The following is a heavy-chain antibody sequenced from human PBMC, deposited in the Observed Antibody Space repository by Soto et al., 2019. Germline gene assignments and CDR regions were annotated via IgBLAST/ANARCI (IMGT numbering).Heavy chain of an antibody. CDR3: ARDKDFWSGYYGMDV. V-gene: IGHV1-69*06. J-gene: IGHJ6*02. CDR2: IIPIFGTA. D-gene: IGHD3-3*01. Sequence: SVKVSCKAAGGTFSSYAISWVRQAPGQGLEWMGGIIPIFGTANYAQKFQGRVTITADKSTSTAHLELSSLGSEDTAVYYCARDKDFWSGYYGMDVWGQGTTVTVSS. CDR1: GGTFSSYA.